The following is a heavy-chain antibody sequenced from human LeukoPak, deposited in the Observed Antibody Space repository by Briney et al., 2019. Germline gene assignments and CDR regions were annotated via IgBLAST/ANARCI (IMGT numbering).Heavy chain of an antibody. CDR2: ISYDGSNK. CDR1: EFTFSSYG. V-gene: IGHV3-30*18. J-gene: IGHJ4*02. Sequence: GRSLRLSCAASEFTFSSYGMHWVRQAPGKGLEWVAVISYDGSNKYYADSVKGRFTISRDNSKNTLYLQMNSLRAEDTAVYYCVKGGVRGTAAAYFDYWGQGTLVTVSS. D-gene: IGHD6-13*01. CDR3: VKGGVRGTAAAYFDY.